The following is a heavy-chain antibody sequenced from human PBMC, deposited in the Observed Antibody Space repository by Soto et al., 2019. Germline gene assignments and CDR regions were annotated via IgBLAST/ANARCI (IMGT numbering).Heavy chain of an antibody. J-gene: IGHJ6*02. V-gene: IGHV1-2*04. CDR1: GYTFTGHY. CDR3: ARGGPKWDLQRDYYYGMDV. CDR2: INPKSGGT. Sequence: QVQLVQSGAEVIQPGASVKVSCKASGYTFTGHYIHWVRQAPGQGLEWLGRINPKSGGTKNAQKFQAWVTMTRDTSITTAYIELSRLKSDDTAVYSCARGGPKWDLQRDYYYGMDVWGQGTTVTVSS. D-gene: IGHD1-26*01.